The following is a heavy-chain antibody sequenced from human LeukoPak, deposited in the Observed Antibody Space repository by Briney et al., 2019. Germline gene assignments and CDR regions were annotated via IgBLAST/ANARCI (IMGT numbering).Heavy chain of an antibody. J-gene: IGHJ4*02. Sequence: PGRSLRLSCAASGFPFDDFAMHWVRQAPGKGLEWVAVISYDGSNKYYADSVKGRFTISRDNSKNTLYLQMNSLRAEDTAVYYCARDLSDYWGQGTLVTVSS. CDR3: ARDLSDY. CDR1: GFPFDDFA. CDR2: ISYDGSNK. V-gene: IGHV3-30-3*01.